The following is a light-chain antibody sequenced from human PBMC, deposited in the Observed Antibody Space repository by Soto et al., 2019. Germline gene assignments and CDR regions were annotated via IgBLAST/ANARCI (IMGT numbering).Light chain of an antibody. Sequence: QSALTQPASVSGSPGQSITISCTGTSNDVGGLNFVSWYQQHPGKAPKLMIYDVGNRPSGVSNRFSGSKSGNTASLTISGLQAEDEADYYCSSDTSSSTLVVFGGGTKLTVL. J-gene: IGLJ2*01. V-gene: IGLV2-14*01. CDR1: SNDVGGLNF. CDR2: DVG. CDR3: SSDTSSSTLVV.